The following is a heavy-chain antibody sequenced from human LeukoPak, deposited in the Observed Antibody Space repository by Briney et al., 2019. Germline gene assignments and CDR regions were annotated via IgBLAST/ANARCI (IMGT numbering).Heavy chain of an antibody. J-gene: IGHJ4*02. D-gene: IGHD3-9*01. CDR1: GGTSSSYA. CDR3: ARSVYYDILTHFDY. Sequence: SSVKVSCKASGGTSSSYAISWVRQAPGQGLEWMGGIIPIFGTANYAQNFQGRVTITTDESTSTAYMELSSLRSEDTAVYYCARSVYYDILTHFDYWGQGTLVTVSS. CDR2: IIPIFGTA. V-gene: IGHV1-69*05.